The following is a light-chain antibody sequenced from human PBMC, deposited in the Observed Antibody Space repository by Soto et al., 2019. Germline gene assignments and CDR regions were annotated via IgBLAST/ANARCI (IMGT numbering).Light chain of an antibody. J-gene: IGLJ1*01. CDR2: SNN. CDR3: AAWDDSLNAYV. CDR1: SSNIGSNT. V-gene: IGLV1-44*01. Sequence: VLTQPPSASGTPGQRVTISCSGSSSNIGSNTVSWYQQLPGTAPKLLIYSNNERPSGVPDRFSGSKSGTSASLAISGLQSEDEADFYCAAWDDSLNAYVIGTGTKVTVL.